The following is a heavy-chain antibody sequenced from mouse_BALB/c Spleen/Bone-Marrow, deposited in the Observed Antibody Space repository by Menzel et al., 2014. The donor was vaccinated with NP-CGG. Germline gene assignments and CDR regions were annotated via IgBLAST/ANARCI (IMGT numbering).Heavy chain of an antibody. V-gene: IGHV4-1*02. Sequence: DVKLVESGGGLVQPGGSLKLSCAASGFDFSRYWMTWVRQAPGKGLEWIGEINPASSMINYTPSLKDKFIISRDNAKNTLYLQMSKVRSEDTALYYCAKNYYYGYVAYWGQGTLVTVSA. CDR1: GFDFSRYW. CDR2: INPASSMI. D-gene: IGHD1-2*01. J-gene: IGHJ3*01. CDR3: AKNYYYGYVAY.